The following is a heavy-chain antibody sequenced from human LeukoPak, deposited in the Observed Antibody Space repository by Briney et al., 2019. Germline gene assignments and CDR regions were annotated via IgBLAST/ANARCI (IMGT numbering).Heavy chain of an antibody. CDR2: ISSSSSYI. Sequence: GGSLRLSCAASGFTFSSYSMNGVRQAPGKGLEWVSSISSSSSYIYYADSVKGRFTISRDNAKNSLYLQMNSLRAEDTAVYYCARYSSGWPGYFDYWGQGTLVTVSS. CDR1: GFTFSSYS. CDR3: ARYSSGWPGYFDY. D-gene: IGHD6-25*01. J-gene: IGHJ4*02. V-gene: IGHV3-21*01.